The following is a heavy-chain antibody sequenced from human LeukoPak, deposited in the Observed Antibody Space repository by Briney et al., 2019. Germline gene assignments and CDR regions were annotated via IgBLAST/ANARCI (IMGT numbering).Heavy chain of an antibody. D-gene: IGHD6-13*01. CDR3: AREGYSSSWYDFDY. V-gene: IGHV3-30-3*01. J-gene: IGHJ4*02. CDR1: GFTFSSYA. Sequence: GGSLRLSCVASGFTFSSYAMHWVRQAPGKGLEWVAVISYDGSNKYYADSVKGRFTISRDNSKNTLYLQMNSLRAEDTAVYYCAREGYSSSWYDFDYWGQGTLVTVSS. CDR2: ISYDGSNK.